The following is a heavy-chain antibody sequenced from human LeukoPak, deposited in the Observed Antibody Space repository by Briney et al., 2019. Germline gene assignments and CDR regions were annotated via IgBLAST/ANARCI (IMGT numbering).Heavy chain of an antibody. D-gene: IGHD1-26*01. V-gene: IGHV5-51*01. Sequence: GESLKISCKGSGYSFTTYWIAWLRQEPGKSLEWMVIIYPGDSDTRYSPSFQGQVTISADKSTSTAYLQWSILRASDTAMYYCARLALVGATRSYFDYWGQGALVTVSS. CDR1: GYSFTTYW. CDR3: ARLALVGATRSYFDY. CDR2: IYPGDSDT. J-gene: IGHJ4*02.